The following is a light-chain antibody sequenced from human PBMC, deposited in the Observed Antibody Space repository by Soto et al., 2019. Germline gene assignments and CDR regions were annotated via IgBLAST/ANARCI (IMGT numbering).Light chain of an antibody. Sequence: QSVLTQPASVSGSPGQSITISCAGTMRDVGAYNLVPWYQQHPGRAPQLIIYGVRNRPSGISFRFSGSKSGNTASLTISGLQAEDEADYYCSSYTSKSSLIFGGGTKVTVL. CDR1: MRDVGAYNL. CDR2: GVR. V-gene: IGLV2-14*01. J-gene: IGLJ2*01. CDR3: SSYTSKSSLI.